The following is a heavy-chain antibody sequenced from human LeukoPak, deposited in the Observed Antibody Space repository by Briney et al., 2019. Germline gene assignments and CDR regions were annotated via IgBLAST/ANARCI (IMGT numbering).Heavy chain of an antibody. V-gene: IGHV4-39*01. D-gene: IGHD3-10*01. Sequence: PSETLSLTCTVSGGSISSSSYYWVWMRQPPGKGLEWIGSICYSGSTYYNPSLKSRVTISVDTSKNQFSLRLNSVTAADTAVYYGARHTSMVRGVMKYYFDYWGQGTLATVSS. J-gene: IGHJ4*02. CDR3: ARHTSMVRGVMKYYFDY. CDR1: GGSISSSSYY. CDR2: ICYSGST.